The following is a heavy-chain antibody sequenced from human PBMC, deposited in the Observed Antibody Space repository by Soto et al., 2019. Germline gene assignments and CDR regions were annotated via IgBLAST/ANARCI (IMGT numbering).Heavy chain of an antibody. CDR2: IYSGGST. Sequence: PGGSLRLSCAASGFTVSANYMSWVRQAPGKGLEWVSVIYSGGSTYYAYSVKGRFTISRDNSKSTLYLQMNTLRAEDTAVYYCARVGLAVANTLGYFDYWGQGTLVTVSS. V-gene: IGHV3-66*01. CDR1: GFTVSANY. J-gene: IGHJ4*02. D-gene: IGHD6-19*01. CDR3: ARVGLAVANTLGYFDY.